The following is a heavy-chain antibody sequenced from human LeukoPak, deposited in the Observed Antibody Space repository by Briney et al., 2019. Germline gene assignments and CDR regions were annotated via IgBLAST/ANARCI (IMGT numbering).Heavy chain of an antibody. J-gene: IGHJ4*02. CDR3: ARGSPLTAWPHYFDY. V-gene: IGHV3-53*01. CDR2: IYSGGST. Sequence: GGSLRLSCAASGFTVSSNYMSWVRQAPGKGLEWVSVIYSGGSTYYADSVKGRFTISRDNSKNTLYLQMNSLRAEDTAVYYCARGSPLTAWPHYFDYWGQGTLVTVSS. CDR1: GFTVSSNY. D-gene: IGHD3-9*01.